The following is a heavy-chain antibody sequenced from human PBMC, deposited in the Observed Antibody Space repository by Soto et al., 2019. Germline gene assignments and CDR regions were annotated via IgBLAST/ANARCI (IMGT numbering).Heavy chain of an antibody. CDR2: IIPIFGTA. CDR1: GGTFSSYA. Sequence: QVQLVQSGAEVKKPGSSVKVSCKASGGTFSSYAISWVRQAPGQGLEWMGGIIPIFGTANYAQKFQGRVTITADESTSTAYMELSSLRSEDTAVYYCAIDYGDPVGTANYYYYGMDVWGQGTTVTVSS. D-gene: IGHD4-17*01. CDR3: AIDYGDPVGTANYYYYGMDV. J-gene: IGHJ6*02. V-gene: IGHV1-69*12.